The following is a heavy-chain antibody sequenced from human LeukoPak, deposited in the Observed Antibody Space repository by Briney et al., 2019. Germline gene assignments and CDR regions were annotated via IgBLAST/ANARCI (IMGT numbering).Heavy chain of an antibody. CDR3: VRDRLGDWYIRDFDS. CDR1: GFTFSSYS. Sequence: QTGGSLRLSCAASGFTFSSYSMNWVRQAPGKGLEWVSYISSSSSTIYYADSVKGRFTISRDNAENSLYLQMDSLRAEDTAVYYCVRDRLGDWYIRDFDSWGQGTLVTVSS. J-gene: IGHJ4*02. CDR2: ISSSSSTI. V-gene: IGHV3-48*04. D-gene: IGHD5-24*01.